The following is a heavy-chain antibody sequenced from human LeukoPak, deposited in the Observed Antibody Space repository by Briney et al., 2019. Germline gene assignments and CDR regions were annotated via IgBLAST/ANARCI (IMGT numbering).Heavy chain of an antibody. V-gene: IGHV4-59*01. D-gene: IGHD3-22*01. CDR3: ARIVSGYYYYFDY. CDR1: GGSISSYY. Sequence: SETLSLTCTVSGGSISSYYWSWIRHPPGKGLEWIGYIYYSGSTNYNPSLKSRVTISVDTSKNQFSLKLSSVTAADTAVYYCARIVSGYYYYFDYWGQGTLVTVSS. J-gene: IGHJ4*02. CDR2: IYYSGST.